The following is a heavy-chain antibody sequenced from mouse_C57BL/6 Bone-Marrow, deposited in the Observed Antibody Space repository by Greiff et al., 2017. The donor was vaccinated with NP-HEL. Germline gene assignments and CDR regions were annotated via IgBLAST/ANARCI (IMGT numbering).Heavy chain of an antibody. J-gene: IGHJ1*03. CDR1: GFTFSSYA. D-gene: IGHD1-1*01. CDR2: ISSGGDYI. Sequence: EVMLVESGEGLVKPGGSLKLSCAASGFTFSSYAMSWVRQTPEKRLEWVAYISSGGDYIYYADTVKGRFTISRDNARNTLYLQMSSLKSADTAVYYCTRGYSGSSSYWYFDVWGTGTTVTVSS. V-gene: IGHV5-9-1*02. CDR3: TRGYSGSSSYWYFDV.